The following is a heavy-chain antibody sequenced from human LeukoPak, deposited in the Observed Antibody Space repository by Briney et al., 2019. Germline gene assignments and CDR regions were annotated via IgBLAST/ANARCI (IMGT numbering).Heavy chain of an antibody. V-gene: IGHV1-69*13. CDR1: GGTFISYA. Sequence: SVKVSCKASGGTFISYAISWVRQAPGQGLEWMGGIIPIFGTANYAQKFQGRVTITADESTSTAYMELSSLRSEDTAVYYCARDRFPPGVSAFDSWGQGTMVTVS. J-gene: IGHJ3*02. D-gene: IGHD2-21*01. CDR3: ARDRFPPGVSAFDS. CDR2: IIPIFGTA.